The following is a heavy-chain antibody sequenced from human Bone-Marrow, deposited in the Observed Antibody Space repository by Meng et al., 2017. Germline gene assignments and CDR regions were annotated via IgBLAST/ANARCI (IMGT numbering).Heavy chain of an antibody. CDR1: TFTPGDYY. Sequence: GGSRTLSCPASTFTPGDYYITWIRQAPGKGREWVGRIKSKADGGTPDYAATVKGRFTISRDDSKNTLYLQMNSLKTEDTAVYYCTTDATMVRGVISLRYYYGMDVWGQGTTVTVSS. D-gene: IGHD3-10*01. CDR2: IKSKADGGTP. CDR3: TTDATMVRGVISLRYYYGMDV. J-gene: IGHJ6*02. V-gene: IGHV3-15*01.